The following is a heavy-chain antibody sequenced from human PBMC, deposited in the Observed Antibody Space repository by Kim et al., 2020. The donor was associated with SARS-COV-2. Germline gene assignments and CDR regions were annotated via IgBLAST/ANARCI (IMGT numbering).Heavy chain of an antibody. CDR2: INHSGST. Sequence: SETLSLTCAVYGGSFSGYYWSWIRQPPGKGLEWIGEINHSGSTNYNPSLTSRVTISVDTSKNQFSLKLSSVTAADTAVYYCARPYYYDFWSGYYSAFDIWGQGTMVTVSS. V-gene: IGHV4-34*01. CDR3: ARPYYYDFWSGYYSAFDI. D-gene: IGHD3-3*01. J-gene: IGHJ3*02. CDR1: GGSFSGYY.